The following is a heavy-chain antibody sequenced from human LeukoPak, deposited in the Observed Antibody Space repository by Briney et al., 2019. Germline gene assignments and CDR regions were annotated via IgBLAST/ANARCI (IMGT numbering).Heavy chain of an antibody. CDR2: IVPIFGTA. CDR1: GGTFSSYA. CDR3: ARTELRGYYDFWSGYYTYFDY. D-gene: IGHD3-3*01. J-gene: IGHJ4*02. Sequence: GASVNVSCKASGGTFSSYAISWVRQAPGQGLEWMGGIVPIFGTANYAQKFQGRVTITADKSTSTAYMELSSLRSEDTAVYYWARTELRGYYDFWSGYYTYFDYWGQGTLVTVSS. V-gene: IGHV1-69*06.